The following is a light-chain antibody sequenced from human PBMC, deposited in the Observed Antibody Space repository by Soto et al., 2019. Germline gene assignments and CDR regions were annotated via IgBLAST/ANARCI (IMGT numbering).Light chain of an antibody. CDR1: QSVSSY. V-gene: IGKV3-11*01. J-gene: IGKJ2*01. Sequence: EIVLTQSPATLSLSPGERATLSCRASQSVSSYFAWYRQKPGQAPRLLIYDASNRATGIPARFSGSGSGTDFTLTIGSLEPEDFAVYYCQQRSNWPTFGQGTKLEIK. CDR3: QQRSNWPT. CDR2: DAS.